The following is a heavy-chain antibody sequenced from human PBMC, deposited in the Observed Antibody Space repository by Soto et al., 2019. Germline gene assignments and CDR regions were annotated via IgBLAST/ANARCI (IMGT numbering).Heavy chain of an antibody. CDR2: IYSGGST. Sequence: GGSLRVSCSSSGVTVSSNYMSWVRQAPGKGLEWVSVIYSGGSTYYADSVKGRFTISRDNSKNTLYLQMNSLRAEDTAVYYCARAWPAGTDNYYYGMDVWGQGTTVTV. CDR1: GVTVSSNY. V-gene: IGHV3-53*01. D-gene: IGHD2-15*01. J-gene: IGHJ6*02. CDR3: ARAWPAGTDNYYYGMDV.